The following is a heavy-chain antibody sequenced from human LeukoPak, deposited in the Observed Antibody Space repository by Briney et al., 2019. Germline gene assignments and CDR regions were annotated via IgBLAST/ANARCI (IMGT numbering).Heavy chain of an antibody. Sequence: SETLSLTCAVYGGSFSGYYWSWIRQPPGKGLEWIGEINHSGSTNYNPSLKSRVTISVDTSKNQISLKLSSVTAAGTAVYYCARGQGLRFLEWLSWFDPWGQGTLVTVSS. J-gene: IGHJ5*02. CDR1: GGSFSGYY. CDR3: ARGQGLRFLEWLSWFDP. D-gene: IGHD3-3*01. V-gene: IGHV4-34*01. CDR2: INHSGST.